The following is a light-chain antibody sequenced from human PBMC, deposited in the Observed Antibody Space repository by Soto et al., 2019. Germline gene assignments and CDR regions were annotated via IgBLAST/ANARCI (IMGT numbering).Light chain of an antibody. J-gene: IGKJ1*01. Sequence: EIVLTQSPGTLSLSPGEIATLSCRASQSVSSSYLAWYQQKPGRAPRLLIDGASSRATGIPDRFSGSGSGTDFTLTISRLEPEDLAVYYCQQYGSLVTFGQGTKVDI. CDR2: GAS. V-gene: IGKV3-20*01. CDR3: QQYGSLVT. CDR1: QSVSSSY.